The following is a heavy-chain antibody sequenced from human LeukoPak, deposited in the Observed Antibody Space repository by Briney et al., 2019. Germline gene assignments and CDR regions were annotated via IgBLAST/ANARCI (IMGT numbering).Heavy chain of an antibody. CDR2: ISSSSSYI. Sequence: GGSLRLSCAASGFTFSSYSMNWVRQAPGKGLEWVSSISSSSSYIYYADSVKGRFTISRDNAKNSLYLQMDSLRAEDTAVYYCARKRDILTGYNDYWGQGTLVTVSS. J-gene: IGHJ4*02. V-gene: IGHV3-21*01. CDR1: GFTFSSYS. CDR3: ARKRDILTGYNDY. D-gene: IGHD3-9*01.